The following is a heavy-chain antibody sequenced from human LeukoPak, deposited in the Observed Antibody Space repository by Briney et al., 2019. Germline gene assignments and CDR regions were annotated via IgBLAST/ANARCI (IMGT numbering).Heavy chain of an antibody. Sequence: SVKVSFKASGGTFSSYAISWVRQAPGQGLEWMGGIIPIFGTANYAQKFQGRVTITADESTSTVYMGLSSLRSEDTAVYYCARDDCSGGSCYGWFDPWGQGTLVTVSS. CDR1: GGTFSSYA. V-gene: IGHV1-69*13. CDR2: IIPIFGTA. J-gene: IGHJ5*02. D-gene: IGHD2-15*01. CDR3: ARDDCSGGSCYGWFDP.